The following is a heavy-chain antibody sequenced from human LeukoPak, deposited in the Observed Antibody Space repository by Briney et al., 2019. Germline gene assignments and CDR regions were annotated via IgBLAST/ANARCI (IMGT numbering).Heavy chain of an antibody. CDR3: ARDGGTIFGVVITYLYYFDY. V-gene: IGHV3-30-3*01. D-gene: IGHD3-3*01. CDR2: ISYDGSNK. Sequence: PGGSLRLSCAASGFTFSSYAMHWVRQAPGKGLEWVAVISYDGSNKYYADSVKGRFTISRDNSKNTLYLQMNSLRAEDTAVYYCARDGGTIFGVVITYLYYFDYWGQGTLVTVSS. CDR1: GFTFSSYA. J-gene: IGHJ4*02.